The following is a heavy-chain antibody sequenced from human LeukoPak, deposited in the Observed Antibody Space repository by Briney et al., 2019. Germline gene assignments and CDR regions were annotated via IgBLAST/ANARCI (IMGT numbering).Heavy chain of an antibody. CDR3: ATDAGIFGVVRGFDP. CDR2: FDPEDGET. CDR1: GYTLTELS. V-gene: IGHV1-24*01. J-gene: IGHJ5*02. Sequence: ASVTVSCKISGYTLTELSMHWVRQAPGKGPEWMGGFDPEDGETIYAQKFQGRVTMTEDTSTDTAYMELSSLRSEDTAVYYCATDAGIFGVVRGFDPWGRGPLVTVSS. D-gene: IGHD3-3*01.